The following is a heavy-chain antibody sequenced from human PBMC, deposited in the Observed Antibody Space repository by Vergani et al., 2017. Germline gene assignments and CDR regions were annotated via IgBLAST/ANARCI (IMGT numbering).Heavy chain of an antibody. D-gene: IGHD6-25*01. CDR3: ARVGAQGPATAHFYYMDV. Sequence: QVQLQESGPGVVKPSQTLSLTCAVSGGSISSGDHCWTWIRQRPGKGLEWIGYIFYSGTTYDNPSIRSRLTISVDTSQNQFSLKLRSVTAADTAVYYCARVGAQGPATAHFYYMDVWGKGTTVVVSS. V-gene: IGHV4-31*11. J-gene: IGHJ6*03. CDR1: GGSISSGDHC. CDR2: IFYSGTT.